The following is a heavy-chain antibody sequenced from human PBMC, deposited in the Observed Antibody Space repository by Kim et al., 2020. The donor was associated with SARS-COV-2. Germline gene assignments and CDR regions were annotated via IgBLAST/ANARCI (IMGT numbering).Heavy chain of an antibody. CDR3: SRDRGSAYDPIDY. Sequence: SVKVSCKASGYTFTSDYIHWVRQAPGQGLEWMGIINPRSGTTTHAQKFQGRVTMTRDTSTTTVDMELSSLRSEDTAVYYCSRDRGSAYDPIDYWGQGTL. CDR1: GYTFTSDY. D-gene: IGHD5-12*01. J-gene: IGHJ4*02. CDR2: INPRSGTT. V-gene: IGHV1-46*01.